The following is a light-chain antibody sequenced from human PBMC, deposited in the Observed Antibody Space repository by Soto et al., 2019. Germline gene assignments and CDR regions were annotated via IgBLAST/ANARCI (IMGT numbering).Light chain of an antibody. CDR3: CSYATSRTLV. CDR1: SSDVGSYNL. Sequence: QSALTQTASVSAPPGQSITISCSGTSSDVGSYNLVSWYQHCPGKSPKLIIYEGSRRPSGVSDRFSGSKSGNTASLTISGLQAEYEADYYCCSYATSRTLVFGGGTKVTVL. J-gene: IGLJ3*02. CDR2: EGS. V-gene: IGLV2-23*01.